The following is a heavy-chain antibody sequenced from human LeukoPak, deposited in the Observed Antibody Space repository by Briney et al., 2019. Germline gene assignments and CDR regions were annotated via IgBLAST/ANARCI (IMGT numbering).Heavy chain of an antibody. Sequence: PGGSLRLSCAASGFTVSSNYMSWVRQAPGKGLEWVSVIYSGGSTYYADSVKGRFTISRDNPKNTLYLQMNSLRAEDTAVYYCARVRGGYSFGYWGQGTLVTVSS. J-gene: IGHJ4*02. CDR3: ARVRGGYSFGY. CDR2: IYSGGST. D-gene: IGHD5-18*01. CDR1: GFTVSSNY. V-gene: IGHV3-53*01.